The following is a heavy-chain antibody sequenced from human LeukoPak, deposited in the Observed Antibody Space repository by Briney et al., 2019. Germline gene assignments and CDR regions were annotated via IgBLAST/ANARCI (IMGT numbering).Heavy chain of an antibody. V-gene: IGHV4-59*01. CDR3: ARDNPIQLWLGPYYYYMDV. D-gene: IGHD5-18*01. CDR1: GGSISSYY. CDR2: FLYSGTT. J-gene: IGHJ6*03. Sequence: PSETLSLTCTVSGGSISSYYWSWIRQPPSQGLEWIGNFLYSGTTTYRASLDSRLIISVDNSKNTVSLRLFSVTAADTAVYYCARDNPIQLWLGPYYYYMDVWGKGTTVTVSS.